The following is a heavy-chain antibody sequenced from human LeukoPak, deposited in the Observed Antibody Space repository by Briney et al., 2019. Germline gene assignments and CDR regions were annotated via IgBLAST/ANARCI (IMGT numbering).Heavy chain of an antibody. V-gene: IGHV4-34*01. J-gene: IGHJ4*02. Sequence: PSETLSLTCAVYGGSFSGYYWSWIRQPPGKGLEWIGEINHSGSTNYNPSLKSRVTISVDTSKNQFSLKLSSVTAADTAVYYCARRRITMIVVVTLTSMYYFDYWGQGTLVTVSS. CDR1: GGSFSGYY. CDR2: INHSGST. D-gene: IGHD3-22*01. CDR3: ARRRITMIVVVTLTSMYYFDY.